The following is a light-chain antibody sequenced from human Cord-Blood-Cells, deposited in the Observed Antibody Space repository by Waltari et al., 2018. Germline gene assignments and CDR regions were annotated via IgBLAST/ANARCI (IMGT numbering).Light chain of an antibody. CDR1: QGLSNY. V-gene: IGKV1-27*01. CDR2: AAS. Sequence: DIQMTQSQSSLSASVGDRVTITCRVSQGLSNYLAWYQQKPGKVPKLLIYAASTLQTGVPSRFSCIGSGTDFTLTISSLQPEDVATSYCQQYNSAPLTFGGGTNVEIK. J-gene: IGKJ4*01. CDR3: QQYNSAPLT.